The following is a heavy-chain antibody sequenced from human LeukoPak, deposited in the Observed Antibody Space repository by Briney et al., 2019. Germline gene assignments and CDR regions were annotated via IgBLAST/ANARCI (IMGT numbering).Heavy chain of an antibody. Sequence: SETLSLTCTVSGGSISSSSYYWGRIRQPPGKGLEWIGSIYYSGSTYYNPSLKSRVTISVDTSKNQFSLKLSSVTAADTAVYYCARGYSSGWYRAGRGYFDYWGQGTLVTVSS. D-gene: IGHD6-19*01. J-gene: IGHJ4*02. CDR1: GGSISSSSYY. V-gene: IGHV4-39*01. CDR2: IYYSGST. CDR3: ARGYSSGWYRAGRGYFDY.